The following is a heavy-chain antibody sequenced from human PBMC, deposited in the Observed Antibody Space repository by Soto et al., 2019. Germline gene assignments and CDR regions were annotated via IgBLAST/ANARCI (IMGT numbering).Heavy chain of an antibody. CDR3: TRDRSVANFQY. D-gene: IGHD5-12*01. J-gene: IGHJ4*02. Sequence: QVQLVQSGAEVREPGASVKVSCKPSGATFSGNFFHWVRQAPGQGLEWMGWINPDNGDTNYAQKFQDMVTMTRDTSISTAYMDLSRLRSDDTAVYLCTRDRSVANFQYWGQGTLVTVSS. CDR1: GATFSGNF. V-gene: IGHV1-2*02. CDR2: INPDNGDT.